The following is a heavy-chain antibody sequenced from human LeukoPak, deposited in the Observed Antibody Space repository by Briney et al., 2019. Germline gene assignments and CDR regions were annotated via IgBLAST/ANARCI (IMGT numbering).Heavy chain of an antibody. D-gene: IGHD4-23*01. Sequence: ASVKVSCKASGGTFSSYAISWVRQAPGQGLEWMGGFIPIFGTANYAQKFQGRVTITADESTSTAYMELSSLRSEDTAVYYCAGRSGNTGDYWGQGTLVTVSS. CDR2: FIPIFGTA. J-gene: IGHJ4*02. V-gene: IGHV1-69*13. CDR3: AGRSGNTGDY. CDR1: GGTFSSYA.